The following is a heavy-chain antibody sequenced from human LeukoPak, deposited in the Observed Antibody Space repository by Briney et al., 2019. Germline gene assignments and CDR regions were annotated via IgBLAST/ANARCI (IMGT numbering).Heavy chain of an antibody. Sequence: ASVKGSCKASGYTFTSYGISWVRQAPGQGLEWMGWISAYNGNTNYAQKLQGRVTMTTDTSTSTADMELRSPRADDTAGYYCARGPAYNWNFPPDPWGQGTLVTVSS. J-gene: IGHJ5*02. CDR2: ISAYNGNT. CDR1: GYTFTSYG. V-gene: IGHV1-18*01. CDR3: ARGPAYNWNFPPDP. D-gene: IGHD1-7*01.